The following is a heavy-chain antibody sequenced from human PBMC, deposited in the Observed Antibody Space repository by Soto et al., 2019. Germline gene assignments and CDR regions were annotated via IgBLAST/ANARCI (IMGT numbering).Heavy chain of an antibody. V-gene: IGHV4-31*03. J-gene: IGHJ4*02. D-gene: IGHD4-17*01. CDR2: IYYSGST. CDR3: ARAPVTTKKYYFDY. CDR1: GGSISSGGYY. Sequence: SETLSLTCTVSGGSISSGGYYWSWIRQHPGKGLEWIGYIYYSGSTYYNPSLKSRVTISVDTSKNQFSLKLSSVTAADTAVYYCARAPVTTKKYYFDYWGQGALVTVSS.